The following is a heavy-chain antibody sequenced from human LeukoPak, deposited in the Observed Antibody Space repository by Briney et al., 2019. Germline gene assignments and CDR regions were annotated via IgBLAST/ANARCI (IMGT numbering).Heavy chain of an antibody. CDR2: ISGSGGST. CDR1: GFTFSSYA. V-gene: IGHV3-23*01. J-gene: IGHJ4*02. D-gene: IGHD3-3*01. Sequence: GGSLRLSCAASGFTFSSYAMSWVRQAPGKGLEWVSAISGSGGSTYYADSVKGRFTISRDNSKNTLYLQMNSLRAEDTAVYYCARDGYPHGFCSGYYAYWGQGTLVTVSS. CDR3: ARDGYPHGFCSGYYAY.